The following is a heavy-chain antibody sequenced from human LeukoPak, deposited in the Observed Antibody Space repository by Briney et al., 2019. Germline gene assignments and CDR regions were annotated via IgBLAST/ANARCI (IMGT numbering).Heavy chain of an antibody. CDR1: AYTFTGYY. D-gene: IGHD6-19*01. V-gene: IGHV1-2*02. J-gene: IGHJ4*02. Sequence: ASVKVSCKASAYTFTGYYMHWVRQAPGQGLEWMGWINPNSGGTNYAQKFQGRVTMTRDTSISTAYMELSRLRSDDTAVYYCASSPYSSGWYGLPFDCWGQGTLVTVSS. CDR3: ASSPYSSGWYGLPFDC. CDR2: INPNSGGT.